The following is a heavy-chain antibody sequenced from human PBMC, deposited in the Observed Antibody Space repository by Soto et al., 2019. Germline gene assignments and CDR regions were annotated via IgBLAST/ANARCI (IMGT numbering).Heavy chain of an antibody. D-gene: IGHD2-21*01. Sequence: QVQLVQSGAEVKKPGASVKVSCKASGYTFTSYGISWVRQAPGQGLEWMGWISAYNGNTNYAQKLQCRVTMTTDTSTSTAYMELRSLRSDDTAVYYCGRDDCGGDCYSDAFDIWGQGTMVTVSS. J-gene: IGHJ3*02. V-gene: IGHV1-18*01. CDR1: GYTFTSYG. CDR2: ISAYNGNT. CDR3: GRDDCGGDCYSDAFDI.